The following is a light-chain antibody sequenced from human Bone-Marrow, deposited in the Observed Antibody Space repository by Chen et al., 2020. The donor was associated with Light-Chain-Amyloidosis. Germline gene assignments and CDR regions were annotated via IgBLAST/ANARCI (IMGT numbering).Light chain of an antibody. Sequence: DVVMTQSPLSLPVTPGEPASISCRSSQSLLHSNGYNYLGWYRQKPGQSPQLLIFLGSNRASGLPYRVRGRGLGTHFTPKSRRVEAEDVGIYFRMQTLQRPDTFGPGAKLEIK. CDR2: LGS. V-gene: IGKV2-28*01. J-gene: IGKJ2*01. CDR1: QSLLHSNGYNY. CDR3: MQTLQRPDT.